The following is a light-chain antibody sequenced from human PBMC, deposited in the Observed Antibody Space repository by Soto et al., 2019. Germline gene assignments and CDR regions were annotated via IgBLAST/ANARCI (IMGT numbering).Light chain of an antibody. Sequence: AIRITQSPSSHSASTGDRVTITCRASQGISSYLAWYQQKPGKAPKILIYAASTLQSGVPSRFSGSGSGTDFTRTISCLQSEDFATDYCQQYYSYPQTFGQGTKVDIK. CDR1: QGISSY. J-gene: IGKJ1*01. V-gene: IGKV1-8*01. CDR2: AAS. CDR3: QQYYSYPQT.